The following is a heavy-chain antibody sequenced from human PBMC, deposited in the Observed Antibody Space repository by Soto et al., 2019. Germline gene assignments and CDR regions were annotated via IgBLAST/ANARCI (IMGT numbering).Heavy chain of an antibody. Sequence: VQLQESGPGLVKPSETLSLSCTVSGASLLSSYWSWVRQPAGKGLEWIGHIFSSGRTSYNPSLKNPLTLSIDTSKNPFSLNLSSVTAADTAVYYCAKGWDEKYFDSWGQGSLVTVSS. CDR1: GASLLSSY. CDR2: IFSSGRT. D-gene: IGHD1-26*01. CDR3: AKGWDEKYFDS. J-gene: IGHJ4*02. V-gene: IGHV4-4*07.